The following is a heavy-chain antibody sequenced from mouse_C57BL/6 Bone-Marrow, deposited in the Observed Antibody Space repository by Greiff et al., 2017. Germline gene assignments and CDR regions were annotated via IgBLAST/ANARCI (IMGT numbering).Heavy chain of an antibody. CDR1: GYSFTGYY. Sequence: EVQLQQSGPELVKPGASVKISCKASGYSFTGYYMNWVKQSPEKSLEWIGEINPSTGGTTYNQKFKAKATLTVDKSSSTAYMQLKSLTSEDSAVYYCARRATVVDFDVWCTGTTVTVSS. CDR3: ARRATVVDFDV. D-gene: IGHD1-1*01. J-gene: IGHJ1*03. CDR2: INPSTGGT. V-gene: IGHV1-42*01.